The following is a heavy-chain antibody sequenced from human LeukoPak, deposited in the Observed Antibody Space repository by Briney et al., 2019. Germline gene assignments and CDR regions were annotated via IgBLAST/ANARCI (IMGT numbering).Heavy chain of an antibody. CDR3: ARGYGSGSSYFDY. Sequence: GRSLRLSCAASGLAFRTYAMHWVRQAPGKGLEWVAIMSYDGRNEYYADSVKGRFTISRDNSKNALFLQMNSLRPEDTANYHCARGYGSGSSYFDYWGQGTLVTVSS. V-gene: IGHV3-30-3*01. J-gene: IGHJ4*02. CDR1: GLAFRTYA. CDR2: MSYDGRNE. D-gene: IGHD3-10*01.